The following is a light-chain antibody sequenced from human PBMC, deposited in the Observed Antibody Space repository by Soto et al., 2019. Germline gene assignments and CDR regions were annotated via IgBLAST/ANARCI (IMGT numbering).Light chain of an antibody. Sequence: ETVLTQSPGTMSLSPGERATLSCRASQSVSSSYLAWYQQKPGQAPRLLLYGASSRATGIPDRFSGSGSGTEFALTISRLEPEDFAVFYCQQYGGSALYTFGQGTKLEIK. V-gene: IGKV3-20*01. CDR2: GAS. CDR3: QQYGGSALYT. J-gene: IGKJ2*01. CDR1: QSVSSSY.